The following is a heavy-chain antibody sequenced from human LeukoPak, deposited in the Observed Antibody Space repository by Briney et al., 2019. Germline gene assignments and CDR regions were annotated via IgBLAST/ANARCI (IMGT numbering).Heavy chain of an antibody. CDR1: GYTFTSYD. CDR3: ARVSSSWRRDFDY. J-gene: IGHJ4*02. V-gene: IGHV1-8*01. CDR2: MNPNSGNT. D-gene: IGHD6-13*01. Sequence: ASVKVSCKASGYTFTSYDINLVRQATGQGPEWMGWMNPNSGNTGYAQKFQGRVTMTRNTSISTAYMELSSLRSEDTAVYYCARVSSSWRRDFDYWGQGTLVTVSS.